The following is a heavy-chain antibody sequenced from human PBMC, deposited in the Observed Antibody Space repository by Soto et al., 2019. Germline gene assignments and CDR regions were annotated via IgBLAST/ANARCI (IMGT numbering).Heavy chain of an antibody. CDR3: ARQSLVQLWLLYFDY. CDR1: GGSISSGGYY. CDR2: IYYSGST. Sequence: SETLSLTCTVSGGSISSGGYYWSWIRRHPGKGLEWIGYIYYSGSTYYNPSLKSRVTISVDTSKNQFSLKLSSVTAADTAVYYCARQSLVQLWLLYFDYWGQGTLVTVSS. D-gene: IGHD5-18*01. J-gene: IGHJ4*02. V-gene: IGHV4-39*01.